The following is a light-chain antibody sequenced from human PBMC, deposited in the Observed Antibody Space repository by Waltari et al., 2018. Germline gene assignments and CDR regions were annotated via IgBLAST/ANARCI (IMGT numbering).Light chain of an antibody. V-gene: IGKV1-12*01. CDR3: QQGNSFPYT. CDR2: AAS. Sequence: DIQMTQSPSSLSASVGDRVTITCRPSQDIGSWLAWYQQKPGKAPKLLIYAASRLESGVPPRFSGSGSGTDFILAISSLQPEDCGTFYCQQGNSFPYTFGQGTKLEI. J-gene: IGKJ2*01. CDR1: QDIGSW.